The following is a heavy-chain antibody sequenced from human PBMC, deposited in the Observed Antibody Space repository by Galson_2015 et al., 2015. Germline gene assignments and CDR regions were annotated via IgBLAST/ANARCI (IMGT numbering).Heavy chain of an antibody. V-gene: IGHV3-20*04. CDR2: LNWSGFTT. CDR3: AKDHKWTSKVFGIHIVTDYHYMDV. Sequence: SLRLSCAASGFTFEDYGMAWVRHVPGKGLEWVSGLNWSGFTTGYAVSVKGRFTISRDNAKNSLYLEMDGLRAEETAVYYCAKDHKWTSKVFGIHIVTDYHYMDVWGKGTAVIVSS. CDR1: GFTFEDYG. D-gene: IGHD3-3*01. J-gene: IGHJ6*03.